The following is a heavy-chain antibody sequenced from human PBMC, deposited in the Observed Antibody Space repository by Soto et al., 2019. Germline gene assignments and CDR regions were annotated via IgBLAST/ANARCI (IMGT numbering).Heavy chain of an antibody. V-gene: IGHV4-59*01. Sequence: SETLSLTCTVSGGSISSYYWSWIRQPPGKGLEWIGYIYYSVSTNYNPSLKSRVTISVDTSKNQFSLKLSSVTAADTAGYYCARGVAGRASGGYYPAFDIWGQGTTVTVS. J-gene: IGHJ3*02. CDR2: IYYSVST. CDR3: ARGVAGRASGGYYPAFDI. CDR1: GGSISSYY. D-gene: IGHD3-22*01.